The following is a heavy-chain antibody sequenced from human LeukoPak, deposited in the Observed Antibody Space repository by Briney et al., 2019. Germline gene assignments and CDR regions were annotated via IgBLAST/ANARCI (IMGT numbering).Heavy chain of an antibody. Sequence: SVKVSCNASGGTFSSYAISWVRQAPGQGLEWMGRIIPILGIANYAQKFQGRVTITADKSTSTTYMDLNSLSSEDTAVYYCGRVGTVVVAENWFDPWREGTLVTVSS. J-gene: IGHJ5*02. D-gene: IGHD2-15*01. V-gene: IGHV1-69*04. CDR3: GRVGTVVVAENWFDP. CDR2: IIPILGIA. CDR1: GGTFSSYA.